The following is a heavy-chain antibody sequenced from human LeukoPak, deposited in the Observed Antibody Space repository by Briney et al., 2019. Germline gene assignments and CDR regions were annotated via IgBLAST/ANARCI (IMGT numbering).Heavy chain of an antibody. J-gene: IGHJ4*02. CDR3: ARDLLRRSMVEYYFDY. D-gene: IGHD3-10*01. CDR1: GGTFSSYA. V-gene: IGHV1-69*04. Sequence: GASVKVSCKASGGTFSSYAISWVRQAPGQGLEWMGRIIPILGIANYAQKFQGRVTITADKSTSTAYMELSSLRSEDTAVYYCARDLLRRSMVEYYFDYWGQGTLVTVSS. CDR2: IIPILGIA.